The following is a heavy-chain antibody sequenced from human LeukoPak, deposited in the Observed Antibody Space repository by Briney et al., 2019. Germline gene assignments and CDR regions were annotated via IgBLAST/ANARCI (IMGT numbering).Heavy chain of an antibody. CDR3: ARSHYYDSSGYYWYFDL. CDR2: ITAYKGNTHYAQT. V-gene: IGHV1-18*01. Sequence: ASVKVSCKASGYSFSMYGISWVRQAPGQGLERMGWITAYKGNTHYAQTNYARKFQGRVTMTTDTSTSTAYMELRSLRSDDTAVYYCARSHYYDSSGYYWYFDLWGRGTLVTVSS. CDR1: GYSFSMYG. D-gene: IGHD3-22*01. J-gene: IGHJ2*01.